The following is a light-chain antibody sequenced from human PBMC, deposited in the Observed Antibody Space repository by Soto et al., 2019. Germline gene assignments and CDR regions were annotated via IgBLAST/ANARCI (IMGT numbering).Light chain of an antibody. J-gene: IGKJ4*01. CDR2: AAS. V-gene: IGKV1-6*01. Sequence: IQMTQFPSSLSASVGDRVTITCRASQDIRSDLCWYQQRPGKAPKVLISAASSLQSGVPSRFSGSGSGTDFTLTISSLQPEDFATYYCLQDYNYPLTFGGGTKVDIK. CDR1: QDIRSD. CDR3: LQDYNYPLT.